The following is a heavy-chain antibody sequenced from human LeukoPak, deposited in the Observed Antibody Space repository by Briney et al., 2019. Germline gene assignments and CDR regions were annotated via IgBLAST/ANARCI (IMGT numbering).Heavy chain of an antibody. CDR2: IYYSGST. CDR1: GVSISSHY. Sequence: SETLSLTCTVSGVSISSHYWSWIRQPPGKGLEWIWYIYYSGSTNYNPALKSRVTISVDTSKNQFSLKLSSVTAADTAVYYCARVNWNYWFDPWGQGTLDTVSS. CDR3: ARVNWNYWFDP. V-gene: IGHV4-59*11. J-gene: IGHJ5*02. D-gene: IGHD1-7*01.